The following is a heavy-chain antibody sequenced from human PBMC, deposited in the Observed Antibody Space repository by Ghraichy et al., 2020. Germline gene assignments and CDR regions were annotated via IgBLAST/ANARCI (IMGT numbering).Heavy chain of an antibody. J-gene: IGHJ4*02. Sequence: GGSLRLSCAASGFTFSSYWMSWVRQAPGKGLEWVANIKQDGSEKYYVDSVKGRFTITRDNAKNSLYLQMNCLRAEDSAVYYCAKSIAVAGTWDYWGQGTLFTVPP. CDR2: IKQDGSEK. V-gene: IGHV3-7*01. D-gene: IGHD6-19*01. CDR3: AKSIAVAGTWDY. CDR1: GFTFSSYW.